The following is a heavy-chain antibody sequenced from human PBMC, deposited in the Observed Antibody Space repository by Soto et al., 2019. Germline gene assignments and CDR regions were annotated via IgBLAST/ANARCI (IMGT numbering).Heavy chain of an antibody. CDR3: ATSAAVSGGVFDH. J-gene: IGHJ4*02. CDR2: IKSRALGETT. Sequence: VQLVESGGASVETGGSLRLTCAASGFTFSNAWMTWVRQAPGKGLEWVGRIKSRALGETTDYAAPVKGRFTISRDDSENTLSLQLNSLKTEDTAVYYCATSAAVSGGVFDHWDQGTLVTVSS. CDR1: GFTFSNAW. D-gene: IGHD3-16*01. V-gene: IGHV3-15*02.